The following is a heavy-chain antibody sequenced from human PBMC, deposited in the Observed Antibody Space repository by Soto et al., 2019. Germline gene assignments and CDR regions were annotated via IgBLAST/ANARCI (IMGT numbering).Heavy chain of an antibody. CDR1: GGSISSGGYY. CDR2: IYYSGST. Sequence: SETLSLTCTVSGGSISSGGYYWSWIRQHPGKGLEWIGYIYYSGSTYYNPSLKSRVTISVDTSKNQFSLKLSSVTAADTAVYYCARDSRFTDIVPIDKGFDPWGQGTLVTVSS. J-gene: IGHJ5*02. CDR3: ARDSRFTDIVPIDKGFDP. D-gene: IGHD2-8*01. V-gene: IGHV4-31*03.